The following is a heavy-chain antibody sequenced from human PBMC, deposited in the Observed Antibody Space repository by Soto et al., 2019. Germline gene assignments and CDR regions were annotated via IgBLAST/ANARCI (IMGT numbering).Heavy chain of an antibody. V-gene: IGHV1-69*13. Sequence: SVKVSCKASGGTFSSYAISWVRQAPGQGLEWMGGIIPIFGTANYAQKFQGRVTITADESTSTAYMGLRSLRSEDTAVYYCAAGLGYSYGPYYWGQGTMVTVS. CDR3: AAGLGYSYGPYY. CDR2: IIPIFGTA. CDR1: GGTFSSYA. J-gene: IGHJ4*02. D-gene: IGHD5-18*01.